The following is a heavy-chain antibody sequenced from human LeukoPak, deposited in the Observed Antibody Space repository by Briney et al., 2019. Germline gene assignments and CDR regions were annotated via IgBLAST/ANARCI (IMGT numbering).Heavy chain of an antibody. CDR3: AKDPTYYYDSSGFCEH. V-gene: IGHV3-43*02. CDR1: GFTFDDYA. Sequence: PSGSLRLSCAASGFTFDDYAMHWVRQAPGKGLEWVSLISGDGDNTYYADSVKGRFTISRDNSKNSLYLQMNSLRTEDTALYYCAKDPTYYYDSSGFCEHWGQGTLVTVSS. D-gene: IGHD3-22*01. CDR2: ISGDGDNT. J-gene: IGHJ1*01.